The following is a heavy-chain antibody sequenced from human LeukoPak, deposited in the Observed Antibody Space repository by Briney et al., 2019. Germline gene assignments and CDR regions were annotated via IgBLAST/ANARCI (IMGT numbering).Heavy chain of an antibody. CDR1: GFTFSSYS. D-gene: IGHD3-10*01. Sequence: GGSLRLSCAASGFTFSSYSMNWVRQAPGKGLEWVSSISSSSSYIYYADSVKGRFTISRDNAKNSLYLQMNSLRAEDTAVYYCARDEAYYYGSGSYSYGMDVWGQGTTVTVSS. CDR2: ISSSSSYI. V-gene: IGHV3-21*01. CDR3: ARDEAYYYGSGSYSYGMDV. J-gene: IGHJ6*02.